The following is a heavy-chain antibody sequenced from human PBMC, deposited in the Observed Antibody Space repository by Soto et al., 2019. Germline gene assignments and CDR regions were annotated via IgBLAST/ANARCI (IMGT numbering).Heavy chain of an antibody. CDR2: ISYDGINK. D-gene: IGHD1-26*01. Sequence: PGGSLRLSCAASEFSVSNYAMHWVRQAPGKGLEWVAVISYDGINKQCIDSVKGHFTISRDNSKKTLSLQMNNLRPEDTAVYYCARATGRDSGSYYDDGAFDISGQGTVVTVSS. J-gene: IGHJ3*02. CDR3: ARATGRDSGSYYDDGAFDI. V-gene: IGHV3-30-3*01. CDR1: EFSVSNYA.